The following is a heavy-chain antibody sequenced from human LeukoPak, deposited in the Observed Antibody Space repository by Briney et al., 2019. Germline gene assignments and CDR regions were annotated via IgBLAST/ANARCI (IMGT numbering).Heavy chain of an antibody. Sequence: GGSLRLSCAASGFTFSTSWMSWVRQVPGKGLEWLANIKKDGSETYYVDSVKGRFTISRDNAKNSLYLQMNSLRAEDTAVYYCARDYLDAGRDYWYFGLWGRGTLVTVSS. V-gene: IGHV3-7*01. CDR3: ARDYLDAGRDYWYFGL. CDR2: IKKDGSET. J-gene: IGHJ2*01. CDR1: GFTFSTSW. D-gene: IGHD6-13*01.